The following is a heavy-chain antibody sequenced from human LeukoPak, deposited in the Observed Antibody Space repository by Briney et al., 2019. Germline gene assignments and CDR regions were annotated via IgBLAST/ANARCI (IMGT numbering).Heavy chain of an antibody. Sequence: GGSLRLSCAASGFTFSSYGMHWVRQASGKGLEWVAVISYDGSNKYYADSVKGRFTISRDNSKNTLYLQMNSLRAEDTAVYYCAKDPDMGCSGGSCYFDYWGQGTLVTVSS. CDR3: AKDPDMGCSGGSCYFDY. V-gene: IGHV3-30*18. CDR1: GFTFSSYG. J-gene: IGHJ4*02. CDR2: ISYDGSNK. D-gene: IGHD2-15*01.